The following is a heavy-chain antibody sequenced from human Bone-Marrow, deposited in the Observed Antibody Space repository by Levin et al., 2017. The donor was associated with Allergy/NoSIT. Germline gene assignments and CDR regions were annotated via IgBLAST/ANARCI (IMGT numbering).Heavy chain of an antibody. Sequence: PGGSLRLSCAASGFSFSTYGMHWVRQAPGKGLEWVAVISHDGINKYYADSVTGRFTISRDNSNLYLQMNSLGAEDTAVYYCARDIWNLDYWGQGALVTVSS. CDR3: ARDIWNLDY. CDR1: GFSFSTYG. J-gene: IGHJ4*01. D-gene: IGHD1-1*01. CDR2: ISHDGINK. V-gene: IGHV3-33*08.